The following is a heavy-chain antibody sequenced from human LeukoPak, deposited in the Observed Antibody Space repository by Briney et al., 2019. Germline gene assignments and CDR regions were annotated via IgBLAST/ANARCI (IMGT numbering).Heavy chain of an antibody. V-gene: IGHV1-69*05. CDR2: IIPIFGTA. Sequence: SVKVSCKASGGTFSSYAISWVRQAPGQGLEWMGGIIPIFGTANYAQKFQGRVTITTDESTSTDYMELSSLRSEDTAVYYCARDDLPYYGSGRSFDYWGQGTLVTVSS. CDR3: ARDDLPYYGSGRSFDY. D-gene: IGHD3-10*01. J-gene: IGHJ4*02. CDR1: GGTFSSYA.